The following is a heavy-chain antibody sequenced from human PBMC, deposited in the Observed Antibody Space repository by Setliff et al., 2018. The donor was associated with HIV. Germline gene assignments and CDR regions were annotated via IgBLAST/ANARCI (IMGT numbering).Heavy chain of an antibody. D-gene: IGHD6-19*01. V-gene: IGHV4-61*02. Sequence: SETLSLTCTVSGGSISSRSYYWSWLRQPAGKGLEWIGRIYSNGNTDYNPSLKSRVTISEDTSKNQFSLKVNSVTAADTAMYYCARDGSLYSSGWYFDYWGQGTLVTVSS. CDR3: ARDGSLYSSGWYFDY. CDR2: IYSNGNT. J-gene: IGHJ4*02. CDR1: GGSISSRSYY.